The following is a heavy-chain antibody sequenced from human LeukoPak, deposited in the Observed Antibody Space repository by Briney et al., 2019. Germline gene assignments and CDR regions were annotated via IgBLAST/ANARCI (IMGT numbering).Heavy chain of an antibody. V-gene: IGHV3-11*01. CDR3: ATGKRRYSN. CDR1: GFTFSDSY. D-gene: IGHD3-9*01. J-gene: IGHJ4*02. CDR2: ISSSGGST. Sequence: PGGSLRLSCAASGFTFSDSYMSWIRQAPGKGLEWLSYISSSGGSTYYAVSVKGRFTISRDNANNSLYLQMNSLRADDTAIYYRATGKRRYSNWGQGTLVTVSS.